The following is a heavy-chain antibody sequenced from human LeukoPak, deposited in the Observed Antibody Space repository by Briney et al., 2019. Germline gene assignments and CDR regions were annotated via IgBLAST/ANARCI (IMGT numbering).Heavy chain of an antibody. CDR3: ARDRASGSYSMNEY. Sequence: GGSLRLSCAASGFTFSSSAMSWVRQAPGKGLEWVSAIGTGGRTYYADSVKGRFTISRDNAKNSLYLQMNSLRAEDTAVYYCARDRASGSYSMNEYWGQGTLVTVSS. D-gene: IGHD1-26*01. CDR2: IGTGGRT. CDR1: GFTFSSSA. V-gene: IGHV3-23*01. J-gene: IGHJ4*02.